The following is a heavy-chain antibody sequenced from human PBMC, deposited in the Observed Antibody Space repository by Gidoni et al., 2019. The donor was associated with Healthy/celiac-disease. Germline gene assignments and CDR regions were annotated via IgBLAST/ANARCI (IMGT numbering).Heavy chain of an antibody. CDR2: ISGSGGST. J-gene: IGHJ4*02. CDR3: AKALGGYCSSTSCSN. Sequence: EVQLLESGGGLVQPGGSLRPSCAASGFPFSSYAMSWVRHAPGKGLEWVSDISGSGGSTYYADSVKGRFTISRDNTKNTLYLQMNSLRAEDTAVYYCAKALGGYCSSTSCSNWGQGTLVTVSS. V-gene: IGHV3-23*01. CDR1: GFPFSSYA. D-gene: IGHD2-2*01.